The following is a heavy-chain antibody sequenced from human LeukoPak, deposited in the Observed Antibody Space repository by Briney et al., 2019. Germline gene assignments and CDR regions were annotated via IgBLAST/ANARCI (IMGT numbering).Heavy chain of an antibody. V-gene: IGHV3-7*01. D-gene: IGHD6-19*01. CDR1: GFTFSRYW. J-gene: IGHJ6*03. Sequence: GGSLRLSCAASGFTFSRYWMTRVRQAPGKGLEWVANIKQDGSEKYYVDSVKGRFTISRDNAKKSLFLQMNSLRAEDTAVYYCARGGSGWYGYYYMDVWGKGTTVTISS. CDR3: ARGGSGWYGYYYMDV. CDR2: IKQDGSEK.